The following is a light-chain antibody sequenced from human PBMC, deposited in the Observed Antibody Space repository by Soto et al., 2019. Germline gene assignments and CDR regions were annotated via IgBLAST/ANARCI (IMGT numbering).Light chain of an antibody. CDR2: EDN. V-gene: IGLV6-57*01. CDR1: SGSIGSSY. J-gene: IGLJ3*02. Sequence: NFMLTQPHSVSESPGKTVTISCTRSSGSIGSSYVQWYQQRPGSSPTTVIFEDNQRPTGVPVRFSGSIDSSSNSDSLVISGLRTEDEADYYCQSYDTSNPLVFGGGTKVTVL. CDR3: QSYDTSNPLV.